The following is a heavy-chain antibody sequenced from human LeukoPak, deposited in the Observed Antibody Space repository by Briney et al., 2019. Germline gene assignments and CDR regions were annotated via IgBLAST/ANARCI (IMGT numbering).Heavy chain of an antibody. J-gene: IGHJ4*02. V-gene: IGHV3-23*01. CDR2: IGGSGGAT. CDR3: ARDRVGY. Sequence: GGSLRLSCAASGFTFSGNAMSWVRQAPGKGLEWVSAIGGSGGATFYADSVKGRFTISRDNSKNTLYLQMNSLRAEDTAVYYCARDRVGYWGQGTLVTVSS. CDR1: GFTFSGNA.